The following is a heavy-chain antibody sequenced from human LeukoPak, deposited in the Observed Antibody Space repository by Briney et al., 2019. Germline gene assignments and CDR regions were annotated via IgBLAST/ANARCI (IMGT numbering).Heavy chain of an antibody. V-gene: IGHV5-51*01. D-gene: IGHD3-3*01. CDR1: GYRFTSYW. CDR3: ARPHYDFWSGYYGVGFVY. CDR2: IYPGDSDT. Sequence: GESLKISCKGSGYRFTSYWIAWVRQMPGKGMEWVGIIYPGDSDTRYSPSFQGQVTISADKSISTAYLQWSSLKASDSAMYYCARPHYDFWSGYYGVGFVYWGQGTLVTVSS. J-gene: IGHJ4*02.